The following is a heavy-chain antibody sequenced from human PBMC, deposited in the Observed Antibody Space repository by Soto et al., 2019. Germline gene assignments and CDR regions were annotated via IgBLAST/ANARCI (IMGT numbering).Heavy chain of an antibody. CDR3: AREGKGSSGWSPGLYYYYGMDV. Sequence: GGSLRLSCAASGFTVSSYAMHWVRQAPGKGLEWVAVISYDGSNKYYADSVKGRFTISRANSKNTLYLQMNSLRAEDTAVYYCAREGKGSSGWSPGLYYYYGMDVWGQGTTVTVSS. CDR2: ISYDGSNK. V-gene: IGHV3-30-3*01. J-gene: IGHJ6*02. CDR1: GFTVSSYA. D-gene: IGHD6-19*01.